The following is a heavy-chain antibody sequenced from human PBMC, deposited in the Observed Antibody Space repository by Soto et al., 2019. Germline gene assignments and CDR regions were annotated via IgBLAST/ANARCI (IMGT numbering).Heavy chain of an antibody. D-gene: IGHD5-12*01. V-gene: IGHV3-48*02. Sequence: QPGGSLRLSCAASGFTFSSYSMNWVRQAPGKGLEWVSYISSSSTIYYADSVKGRFTISRDNAKNSLYLQMNSLRDEDTAVYYCARVERWLQCIDYWGQGTLVTVSS. CDR2: ISSSSTI. CDR3: ARVERWLQCIDY. J-gene: IGHJ4*02. CDR1: GFTFSSYS.